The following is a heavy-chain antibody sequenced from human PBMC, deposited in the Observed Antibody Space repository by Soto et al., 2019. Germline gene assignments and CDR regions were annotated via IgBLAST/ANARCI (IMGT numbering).Heavy chain of an antibody. CDR1: GYTFTGYY. D-gene: IGHD3-22*01. V-gene: IGHV1-2*02. CDR2: INPNSGGT. J-gene: IGHJ6*02. Sequence: ASVKVSCKASGYTFTGYYMHWVRQAPGQGLEWMGWINPNSGGTNYAQKFQGRVTMTRDTSISTAYIELSRRRSDDTAVYYCARGDSDSSGYYFYYYYRMDVWGQGTTVTVSS. CDR3: ARGDSDSSGYYFYYYYRMDV.